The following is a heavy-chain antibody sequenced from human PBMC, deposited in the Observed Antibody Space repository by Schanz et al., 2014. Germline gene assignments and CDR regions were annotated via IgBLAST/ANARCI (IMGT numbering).Heavy chain of an antibody. J-gene: IGHJ6*02. CDR3: ATIGVNDYWRFGLDL. CDR1: GDTFRSYT. CDR2: IIPITGIT. V-gene: IGHV1-69*02. D-gene: IGHD3-16*01. Sequence: QVHLVQSGAEVKKPGASVKVSCKASGDTFRSYTINWVRHAPGQGLEWMGRIIPITGITNYAQKFLGRVTITADKSTSTAYMELKSLRSADTAVYYCATIGVNDYWRFGLDLWGQGTTVTVSS.